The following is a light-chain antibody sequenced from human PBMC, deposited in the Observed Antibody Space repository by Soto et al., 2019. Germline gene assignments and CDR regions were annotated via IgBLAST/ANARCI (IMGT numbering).Light chain of an antibody. CDR2: GAS. V-gene: IGKV3-20*01. J-gene: IGKJ1*01. Sequence: IVLTQSPGTLSLSPWERATLSCRASQSVSSSYLAWYQHKPGQAPRLLIYGASTRATGIPDRFSGSRSGTDFTLTISRLEPEDFAVYFCQLYGSSRWTFGQGTKVDIK. CDR3: QLYGSSRWT. CDR1: QSVSSSY.